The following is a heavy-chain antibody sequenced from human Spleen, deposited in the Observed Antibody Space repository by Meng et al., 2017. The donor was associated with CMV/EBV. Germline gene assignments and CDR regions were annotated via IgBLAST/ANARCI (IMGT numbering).Heavy chain of an antibody. CDR1: GYSFTYYW. J-gene: IGHJ4*02. V-gene: IGHV5-51*01. CDR2: IYPGDSDT. D-gene: IGHD2-8*01. Sequence: KVSCQGSGYSFTYYWIGWVRQMPGKGLDWMGIIYPGDSDTRYSPSFQGQVTFSADKSIRAAYLQCSSLKASDTAMYYCARRNGAFDYWGQGTLVTVSS. CDR3: ARRNGAFDY.